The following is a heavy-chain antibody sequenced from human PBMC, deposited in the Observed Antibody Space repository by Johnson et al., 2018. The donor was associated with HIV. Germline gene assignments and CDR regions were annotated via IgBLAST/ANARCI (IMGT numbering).Heavy chain of an antibody. V-gene: IGHV3-11*04. J-gene: IGHJ3*02. Sequence: QVQLVESGGGLVKPGGSLRLSCAASGFTFSDYYMSWIRQAPGQGLEWVSYISSSGSTIYYADPVKGRFTIPRDNAKDSLYLQMNSLRAEDTAVYYCARDSGGMYSSGWYGLGAFDIWGQGTMVTVSS. CDR3: ARDSGGMYSSGWYGLGAFDI. D-gene: IGHD6-19*01. CDR1: GFTFSDYY. CDR2: ISSSGSTI.